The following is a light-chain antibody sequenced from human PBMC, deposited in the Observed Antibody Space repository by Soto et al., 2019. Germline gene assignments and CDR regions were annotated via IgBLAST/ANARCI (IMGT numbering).Light chain of an antibody. CDR1: QSGSTY. Sequence: EIVLTQSPGTLSLSPGERATLSCVASQSGSTYLAWYQQKPGQAPRLLIYGASSRATGIPNRFSGSGSGTDFTLTISRLEPEDFAVYYCQQYGNSPQTFGQGTKVDIK. J-gene: IGKJ1*01. CDR2: GAS. CDR3: QQYGNSPQT. V-gene: IGKV3-20*01.